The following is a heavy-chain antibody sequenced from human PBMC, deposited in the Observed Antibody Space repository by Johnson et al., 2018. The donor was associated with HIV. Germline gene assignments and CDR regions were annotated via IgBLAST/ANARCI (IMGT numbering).Heavy chain of an antibody. J-gene: IGHJ3*02. V-gene: IGHV3-20*04. Sequence: VQLVESGGGVVQPGRSLRLSCAASGFTLSSYAMHWVRQAPGKGLEWVSGINWNGGSTGYAASVKGRFTISRDNAKNSLYLQMSSLRAEDTAVYYCAREGPYWAFDIWGQGTMVTVSS. CDR1: GFTLSSYA. D-gene: IGHD2-15*01. CDR2: INWNGGST. CDR3: AREGPYWAFDI.